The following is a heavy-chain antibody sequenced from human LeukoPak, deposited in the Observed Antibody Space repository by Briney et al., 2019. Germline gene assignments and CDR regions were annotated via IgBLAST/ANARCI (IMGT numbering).Heavy chain of an antibody. CDR1: GGTFSSYA. J-gene: IGHJ6*02. Sequence: SVKVSCKASGGTFSSYAISWVRQAPGQGLEWMGRIIPILGIANYAQKFQGRVTITADKSTSTAYMELSSLRSEDTAVYYCARGYYYHSSGSEYYGMDVWGQGTTVTVSS. D-gene: IGHD3-22*01. V-gene: IGHV1-69*04. CDR3: ARGYYYHSSGSEYYGMDV. CDR2: IIPILGIA.